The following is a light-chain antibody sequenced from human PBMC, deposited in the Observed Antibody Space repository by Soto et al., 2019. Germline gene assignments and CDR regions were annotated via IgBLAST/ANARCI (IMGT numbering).Light chain of an antibody. V-gene: IGKV1-39*01. J-gene: IGKJ4*01. CDR3: QQSFNIPLT. Sequence: DIQMTQSPSSLSASVGDRITVACRASQSIGKFLNWYHQRPGKAPKVLINVASTLRSGVPSRFSGGGSGTNFTLTINSLQPEDFGTYFCQQSFNIPLTFGGETTVEI. CDR2: VAS. CDR1: QSIGKF.